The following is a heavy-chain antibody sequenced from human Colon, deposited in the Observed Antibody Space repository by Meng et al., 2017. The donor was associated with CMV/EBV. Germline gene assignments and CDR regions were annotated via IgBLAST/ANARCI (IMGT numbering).Heavy chain of an antibody. Sequence: VRLVDSGGGSLYPGGCRRLLCDSSCFPLTSYELSCVRQAPGKWLEWVPTIGRVSGANYVSLVKRRLTMSRDNSKNTVYLEMNNLRAEDTVIYYFARDRWFTFWGQGVLVTVSS. V-gene: IGHV3-23*04. J-gene: IGHJ4*02. CDR2: IGRVSGA. D-gene: IGHD2-15*01. CDR3: ARDRWFTF. CDR1: CFPLTSYE.